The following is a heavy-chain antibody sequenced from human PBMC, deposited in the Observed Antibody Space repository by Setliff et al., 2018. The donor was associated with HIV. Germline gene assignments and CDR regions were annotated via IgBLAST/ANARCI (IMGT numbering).Heavy chain of an antibody. CDR3: AKTVVGDSYALPNDGFDI. CDR1: GYSISSSHW. D-gene: IGHD3-16*01. Sequence: SETLSLTCAVSGYSISSSHWWGWIRQPPGKGLEWIGYIYYSGRPNYNPSLKSRATMSVDTSNNRFSLKLSSVTALDTAVYYCAKTVVGDSYALPNDGFDIWGQGTMVTVSS. V-gene: IGHV4-28*06. J-gene: IGHJ3*02. CDR2: IYYSGRP.